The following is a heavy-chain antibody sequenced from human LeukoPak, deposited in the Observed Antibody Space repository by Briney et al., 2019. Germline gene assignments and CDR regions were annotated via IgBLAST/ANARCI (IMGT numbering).Heavy chain of an antibody. D-gene: IGHD4-17*01. CDR3: AHYGDYRFMYYFDY. Sequence: SGPTLVNPTQTLTLTCTFSGFSLSTSGVGVGWIRQPPGKALEWLALIYWNDDNRYSPSLKSRLTIMKDTSKNQVVLIMTNMDPVDTATYYCAHYGDYRFMYYFDYWGQGTLVTVSS. J-gene: IGHJ4*02. CDR2: IYWNDDN. CDR1: GFSLSTSGVG. V-gene: IGHV2-5*01.